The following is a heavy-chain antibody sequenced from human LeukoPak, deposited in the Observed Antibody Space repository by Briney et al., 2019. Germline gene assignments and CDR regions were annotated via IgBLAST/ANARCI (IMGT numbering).Heavy chain of an antibody. Sequence: GGSLRLSCAASGFTFSSYAMSWVRQAPGKGLEWVSGISGSGDNTYYADSVKGRFTISRDNFKFTLYLQMNSLRAEDTALYYCAKERSTDRAWFGELLEWGQGNMVTVSS. CDR1: GFTFSSYA. D-gene: IGHD3-10*01. CDR3: AKERSTDRAWFGELLE. CDR2: ISGSGDNT. J-gene: IGHJ4*02. V-gene: IGHV3-23*01.